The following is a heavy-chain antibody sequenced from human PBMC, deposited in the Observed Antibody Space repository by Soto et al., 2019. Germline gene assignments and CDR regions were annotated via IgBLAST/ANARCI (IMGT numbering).Heavy chain of an antibody. D-gene: IGHD3-16*02. J-gene: IGHJ3*02. V-gene: IGHV3-23*01. CDR2: ISGSGGST. CDR1: GFTFSSYA. CDR3: AKGWDYDYIWGSYRHAAFDI. Sequence: PGGSLRLSCAASGFTFSSYAMSWVRQAPGQGLEWVSAISGSGGSTYYADSVKGRFTISRDNSKNTLYLQMNSLRAEDTAVYYCAKGWDYDYIWGSYRHAAFDIWGQGTMVTVSS.